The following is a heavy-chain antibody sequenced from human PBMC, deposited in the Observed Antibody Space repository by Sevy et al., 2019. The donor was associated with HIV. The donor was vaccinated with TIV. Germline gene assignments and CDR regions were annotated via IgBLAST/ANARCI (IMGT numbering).Heavy chain of an antibody. D-gene: IGHD6-13*01. CDR2: ISSSSSYI. CDR1: GFTFSSYS. V-gene: IGHV3-21*01. J-gene: IGHJ4*02. CDR3: ARDGGAAAGTTVPMYYFDY. Sequence: GSLRLSCAASGFTFSSYSMNWVRQAPGKGLEWVSSISSSSSYIYYADSVKGRFTISRDNAKNSLYLQMNSLRAEDTAVYYCARDGGAAAGTTVPMYYFDYWGQGTLVTVSS.